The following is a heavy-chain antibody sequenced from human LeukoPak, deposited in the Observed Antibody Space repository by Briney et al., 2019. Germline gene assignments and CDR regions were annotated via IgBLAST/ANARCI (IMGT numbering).Heavy chain of an antibody. D-gene: IGHD3-22*01. CDR2: IYHTGST. V-gene: IGHV4-38-2*01. CDR1: GYSISSGYY. CDR3: ASGGTAVVMALTYYFDT. J-gene: IGHJ4*02. Sequence: SSETLSLTCAVSGYSISSGYYWCWIRQPPGKGLEWIGSIYHTGSTYYNPSLQSRVTISLDSPKNQFSLKLTSVTDADTAVYYCASGGTAVVMALTYYFDTWGQGTPVTVSS.